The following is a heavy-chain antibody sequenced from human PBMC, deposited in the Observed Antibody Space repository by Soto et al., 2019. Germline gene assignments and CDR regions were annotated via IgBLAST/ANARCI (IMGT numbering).Heavy chain of an antibody. CDR1: GGTFSSYA. Sequence: GASVKVSCKASGGTFSSYAISWARQAPGQGLEWMGGIIPIFGTANYAQKFQGRVTITADKSTSTAYMELSSLRSEDTAVYYCARAPITIFGVVPVGWFDPWGQGTLVTVSS. CDR2: IIPIFGTA. D-gene: IGHD3-3*01. CDR3: ARAPITIFGVVPVGWFDP. V-gene: IGHV1-69*06. J-gene: IGHJ5*02.